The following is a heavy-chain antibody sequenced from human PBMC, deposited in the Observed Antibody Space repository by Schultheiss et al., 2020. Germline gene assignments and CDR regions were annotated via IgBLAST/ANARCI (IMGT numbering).Heavy chain of an antibody. Sequence: SETLSLTCAVYGGSFSGYYWSWIRQPPGKGLEWIGEINHSGSTNYNPSLKSRVTISVDTSKNQFSLKLSSVTAADTAVYYCARDAYSSSWYGMDVWGKGTTGTVSS. J-gene: IGHJ6*04. V-gene: IGHV4-34*01. CDR3: ARDAYSSSWYGMDV. CDR1: GGSFSGYY. CDR2: INHSGST. D-gene: IGHD6-13*01.